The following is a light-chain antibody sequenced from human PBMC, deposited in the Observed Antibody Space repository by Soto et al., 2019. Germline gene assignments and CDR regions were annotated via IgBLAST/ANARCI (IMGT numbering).Light chain of an antibody. CDR3: SSYTSGNTFV. J-gene: IGLJ2*01. CDR2: DVH. V-gene: IGLV2-14*01. CDR1: SSDVGGYNS. Sequence: QSVLTQPASVSGSPGQSSTISCAGTSSDVGGYNSVSWYQHHPGKAPKLMVYDVHHRPSGVSNRFSGSKSGNTASLTISGLQAEDEADYYCSSYTSGNTFVFGGGTKLTVL.